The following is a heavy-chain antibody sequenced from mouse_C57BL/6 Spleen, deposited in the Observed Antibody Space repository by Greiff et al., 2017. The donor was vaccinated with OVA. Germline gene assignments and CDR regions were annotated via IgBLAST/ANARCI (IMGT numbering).Heavy chain of an antibody. CDR2: IDPNSGGT. D-gene: IGHD1-1*01. CDR3: ARARRDYGSSSFAY. J-gene: IGHJ3*01. Sequence: QVQLKQPGAELVKPGASVKLSCKASGYTFTSYWMHWVKQRPGRGLEWIGRIDPNSGGTKYNEKFKSKATLTVDKPSSTAYMQLSSLTSEDSAVYYCARARRDYGSSSFAYWGQGTLVTVSA. CDR1: GYTFTSYW. V-gene: IGHV1-72*01.